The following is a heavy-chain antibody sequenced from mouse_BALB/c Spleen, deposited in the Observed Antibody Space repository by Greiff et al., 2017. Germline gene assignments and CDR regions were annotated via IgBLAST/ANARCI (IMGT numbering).Heavy chain of an antibody. Sequence: VQLKESGPGLVAPSQSLSITCTVSGFSLTSYGVHWVRQPPGKGLEWLGEIWAGGSTNYNSALMSRLSISKEDSNSQIFLKMISLQTDDTAMYYCARGYCNYGSTWFAYWGQGTLVTVSA. CDR2: IWAGGST. CDR3: ARGYCNYGSTWFAY. J-gene: IGHJ3*01. CDR1: GFSLTSYG. V-gene: IGHV2-9*02. D-gene: IGHD2-1*01.